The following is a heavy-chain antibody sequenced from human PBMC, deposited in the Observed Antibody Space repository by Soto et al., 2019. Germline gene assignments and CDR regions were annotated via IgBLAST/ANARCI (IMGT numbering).Heavy chain of an antibody. Sequence: SETLSLTCAVSGASISSSTYYWGWIRQPPGKRLEWIGSIYYSGSTYYNPSLRSRVTISVDTSKNQFSLKMSSVTAADTAVYYCATDDGDYKHYDGMHVWGQGTMVKVFS. J-gene: IGHJ6*02. D-gene: IGHD4-17*01. CDR3: ATDDGDYKHYDGMHV. CDR1: GASISSSTYY. V-gene: IGHV4-39*01. CDR2: IYYSGST.